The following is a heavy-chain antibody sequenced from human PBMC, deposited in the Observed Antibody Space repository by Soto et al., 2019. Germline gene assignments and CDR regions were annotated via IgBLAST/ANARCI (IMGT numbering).Heavy chain of an antibody. Sequence: PSQTLSLTCAISGDSVSSSSAAWNWIRQSPSRGLEWLGRTYYRSKWYNDYAVSVKSRITINPDTSKNQFSLQLNSVTPEDTAVYYCARGAYSSSSWYYYYGMDVWGQGTTVTVSS. D-gene: IGHD6-6*01. J-gene: IGHJ6*02. CDR3: ARGAYSSSSWYYYYGMDV. CDR1: GDSVSSSSAA. V-gene: IGHV6-1*01. CDR2: TYYRSKWYN.